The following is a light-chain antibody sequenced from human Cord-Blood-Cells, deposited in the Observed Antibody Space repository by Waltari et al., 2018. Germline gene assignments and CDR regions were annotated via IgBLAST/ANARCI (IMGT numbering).Light chain of an antibody. Sequence: QSALTQPASVSGSAGQSITISCTGTSSDVGGYNYVSWYQQHPGKAPKLMIYDVRNRPSGVSKRFAGSKSGNTASLTISGLQAEDEADYYCSSYTSSSTYVFGTGTKVTVL. V-gene: IGLV2-14*03. CDR2: DVR. J-gene: IGLJ1*01. CDR3: SSYTSSSTYV. CDR1: SSDVGGYNY.